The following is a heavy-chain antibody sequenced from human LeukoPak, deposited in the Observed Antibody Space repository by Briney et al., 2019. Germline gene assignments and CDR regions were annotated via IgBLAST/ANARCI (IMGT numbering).Heavy chain of an antibody. V-gene: IGHV1-2*02. Sequence: ASVTVSCKASGYTFTGYYIHWVRQAPGQGPEWMGWINPNSGDTNYAQKFQGRVTMTSDTSITTAYMELSRLRSDDTALYYCARGCDMLLVCWFDPWGPGTLVTVSS. CDR2: INPNSGDT. J-gene: IGHJ5*02. D-gene: IGHD3-10*01. CDR1: GYTFTGYY. CDR3: ARGCDMLLVCWFDP.